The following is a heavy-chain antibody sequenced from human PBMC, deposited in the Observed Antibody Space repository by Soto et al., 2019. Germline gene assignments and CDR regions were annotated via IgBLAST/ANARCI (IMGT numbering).Heavy chain of an antibody. J-gene: IGHJ5*02. CDR3: ARGQRFSDWFDP. D-gene: IGHD3-3*01. CDR1: CGTMNSYY. V-gene: IGHV4-4*07. CDR2: IYSSGST. Sequence: QVHLQESGPGLVKPSETLSLNCTVSCGTMNSYYWTWIRQPAGKGLEWIGRIYSSGSTKYNPSLQSRVTKSLDTSKNQFSLRLTSVTAADTAVYYCARGQRFSDWFDPWGQGTLVTVSS.